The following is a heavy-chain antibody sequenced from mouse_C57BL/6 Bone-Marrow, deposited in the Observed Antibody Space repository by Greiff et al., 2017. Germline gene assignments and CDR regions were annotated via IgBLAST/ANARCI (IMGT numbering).Heavy chain of an antibody. Sequence: VQLQQPGAELVKPGASVKLSCKASGYTFTSYWMHWVKQRPGPGLEWIGMIHPNSGSTNYNEKFKSKATLTVDKSSSTAYMQLSSLTSEDSAVYYCYYYGSSAYAMDYWGQGTSVTVSS. D-gene: IGHD1-1*01. CDR1: GYTFTSYW. J-gene: IGHJ4*01. CDR2: IHPNSGST. CDR3: YYYGSSAYAMDY. V-gene: IGHV1-64*01.